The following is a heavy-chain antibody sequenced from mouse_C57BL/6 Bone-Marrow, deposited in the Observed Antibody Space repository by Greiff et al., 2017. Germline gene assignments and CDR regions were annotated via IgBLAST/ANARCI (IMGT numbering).Heavy chain of an antibody. CDR2: IYPGDGDT. D-gene: IGHD1-1*01. CDR1: GYAFSSSW. CDR3: ARSHYYGSRGFDY. Sequence: QVQLQQSGPELVKPGASVKISCKASGYAFSSSWMNWVKQRPGKGLEWIGRIYPGDGDTNYNGKFKGKATLTADKSSSTAYMQLSSLTSEDSAVYYCARSHYYGSRGFDYWGQGTTLTVSS. J-gene: IGHJ2*01. V-gene: IGHV1-82*01.